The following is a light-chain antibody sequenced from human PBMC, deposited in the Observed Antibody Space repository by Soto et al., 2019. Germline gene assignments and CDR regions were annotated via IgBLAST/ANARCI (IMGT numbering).Light chain of an antibody. CDR3: QQLHYYPIT. CDR2: DAS. J-gene: IGKJ5*01. Sequence: DIQMTLSTSTLSASIGDRVTITCRASESIRTWLAWYQHKPGKAPKFLIYDASSLESGVPSRFSGSGSGTDFTLTISSLQPEDFATYYCQQLHYYPITFGQGTRLEI. V-gene: IGKV1-5*01. CDR1: ESIRTW.